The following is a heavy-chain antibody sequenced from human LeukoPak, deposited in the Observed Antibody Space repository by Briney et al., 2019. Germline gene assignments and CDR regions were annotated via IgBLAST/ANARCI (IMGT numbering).Heavy chain of an antibody. V-gene: IGHV3-7*01. D-gene: IGHD5-18*01. CDR1: GFTFSSYW. CDR2: IKQDGSEK. Sequence: PGGSLRLSCAASGFTFSSYWMSWVRQAPGKGLEWVANIKQDGSEKYYVDSVKGRFTISRDNARNSLYLQMNSLRAEDTAVYYCARANYGYSAYFDYWGQGTLVTVSS. CDR3: ARANYGYSAYFDY. J-gene: IGHJ4*02.